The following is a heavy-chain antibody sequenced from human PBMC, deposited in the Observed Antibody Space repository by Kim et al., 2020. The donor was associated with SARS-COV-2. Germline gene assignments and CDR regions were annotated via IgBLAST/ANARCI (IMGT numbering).Heavy chain of an antibody. CDR3: ARAYYDSSGLDY. V-gene: IGHV4-59*08. CDR2: IYYSGST. Sequence: SETLSLTCTVSGGSISSYYWSWIRQPPGKGLEWIGYIYYSGSTNYNPSLKSRVTISVDTSKNQFSLKLSSVTAADTAVYYCARAYYDSSGLDYWGQGTLV. CDR1: GGSISSYY. J-gene: IGHJ4*02. D-gene: IGHD3-22*01.